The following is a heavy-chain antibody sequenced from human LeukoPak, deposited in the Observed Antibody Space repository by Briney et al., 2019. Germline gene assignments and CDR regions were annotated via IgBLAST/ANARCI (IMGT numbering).Heavy chain of an antibody. CDR2: IYYSGST. D-gene: IGHD3-9*01. CDR3: ARLTYYDILTGYYFDY. J-gene: IGHJ4*02. CDR1: GGSISSYY. Sequence: SETLSLTCTVSGGSISSYYWSWIRQPPGKGLEWIGYIYYSGSTNYNPSLQSRVTISVDTSKNQFSLKLSSVTAADTAVYYCARLTYYDILTGYYFDYWGQGTLVTVSS. V-gene: IGHV4-59*01.